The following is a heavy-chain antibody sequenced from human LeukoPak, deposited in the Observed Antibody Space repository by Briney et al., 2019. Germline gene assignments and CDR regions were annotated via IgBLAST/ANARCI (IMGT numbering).Heavy chain of an antibody. CDR1: GGSISSYY. Sequence: SETLSLTCTVSGGSISSYYWSWIRQPPGKGLEWIGYIYYSGSTNYNPSLKSRVTISVDTSKNQFSLKLSSVTAADTAVYYCASLAADYYYYGMDVWDQGTTVTVSS. V-gene: IGHV4-59*01. D-gene: IGHD6-19*01. CDR3: ASLAADYYYYGMDV. J-gene: IGHJ6*02. CDR2: IYYSGST.